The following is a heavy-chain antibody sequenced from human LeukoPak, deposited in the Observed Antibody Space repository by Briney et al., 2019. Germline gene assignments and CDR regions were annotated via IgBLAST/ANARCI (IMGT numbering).Heavy chain of an antibody. CDR2: IYSGDSHT. Sequence: GESLEISCKGSGYSFTYWIGWVRQMPGKGLEWMGIIYSGDSHTKYSPSFQGRVTISADKSISTAYLQWSSLEASDTAMYYCASARHGDYVWDYWGQGTLVTVSS. J-gene: IGHJ4*02. D-gene: IGHD4-17*01. CDR1: GYSFTYW. CDR3: ASARHGDYVWDY. V-gene: IGHV5-51*01.